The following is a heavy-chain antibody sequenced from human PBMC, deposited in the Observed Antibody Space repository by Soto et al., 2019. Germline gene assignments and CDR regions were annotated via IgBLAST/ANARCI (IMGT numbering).Heavy chain of an antibody. D-gene: IGHD3-9*01. J-gene: IGHJ2*01. CDR3: ARDSYPRDVLLTAYNFDF. Sequence: QVQLVESGGGVVQPGRSLRLSCAASRFTFSSYAIHWVRQAPGKGLEWVAGISNTGNSEHYADSVKGRFTISRDNSRNTLYLQMNTLRTEYTAVYYCARDSYPRDVLLTAYNFDFWGRGPLVTVSS. CDR2: ISNTGNSE. V-gene: IGHV3-30-3*01. CDR1: RFTFSSYA.